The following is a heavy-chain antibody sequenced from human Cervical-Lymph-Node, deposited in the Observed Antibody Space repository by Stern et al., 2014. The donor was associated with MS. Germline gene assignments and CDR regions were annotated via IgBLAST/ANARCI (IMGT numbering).Heavy chain of an antibody. CDR3: ARRPKGTAIDY. Sequence: VQLVQSGGGVVQPGRSLRLSCTASGFTFSNYAFHWVRQAPGKGLEWVAVISSVGGNKYYADSVKGRMTISRDNSKNTLYVKMSGLRPDDTAVYYCARRPKGTAIDYWGQGTLVIVSS. J-gene: IGHJ4*02. D-gene: IGHD1-7*01. CDR1: GFTFSNYA. V-gene: IGHV3-30-3*01. CDR2: ISSVGGNK.